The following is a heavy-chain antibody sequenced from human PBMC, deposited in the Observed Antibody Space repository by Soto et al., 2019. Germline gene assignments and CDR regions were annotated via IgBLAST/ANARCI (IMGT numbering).Heavy chain of an antibody. J-gene: IGHJ4*02. CDR2: ISYDGSNK. CDR3: TKMVHGGYVSYFDS. Sequence: GGSLRLSCAASGFTFSSYGMHWVRQAPGKGLEWVAVISYDGSNKYYADSVKGRFTISRDNSEKRLYLQMNSLRAEDTAVYYCTKMVHGGYVSYFDSWGQGTLVTVS. CDR1: GFTFSSYG. D-gene: IGHD5-12*01. V-gene: IGHV3-30*18.